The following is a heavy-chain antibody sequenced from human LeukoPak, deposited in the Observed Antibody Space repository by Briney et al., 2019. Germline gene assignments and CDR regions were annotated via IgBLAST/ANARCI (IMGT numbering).Heavy chain of an antibody. J-gene: IGHJ4*02. CDR2: IYYSGST. CDR3: ASLYGSGSYYYYDY. CDR1: GGSISSYY. D-gene: IGHD3-10*01. V-gene: IGHV4-59*01. Sequence: SETLSLTCTVSGGSISSYYWSWIRQPPGKGLEWIGYIYYSGSTNYSPSLKSRVTISVDTPKNQFSLKLSSVTAADTAVYYCASLYGSGSYYYYDYWGQGTLVTVSS.